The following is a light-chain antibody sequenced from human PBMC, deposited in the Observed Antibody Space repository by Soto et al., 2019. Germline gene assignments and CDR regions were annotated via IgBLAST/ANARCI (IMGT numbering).Light chain of an antibody. CDR1: QTISSW. Sequence: DIQMTQSPSTLSGSVGDRVTITCRAGQTISSWLAWYQQKPGKAPKLLIYKASTLKSGVASRFSGSGSGTELTLTISSLEPEDSAVYYCQQRKNWPPITFGQGTRLEIK. CDR3: QQRKNWPPIT. J-gene: IGKJ5*01. V-gene: IGKV1-5*03. CDR2: KAS.